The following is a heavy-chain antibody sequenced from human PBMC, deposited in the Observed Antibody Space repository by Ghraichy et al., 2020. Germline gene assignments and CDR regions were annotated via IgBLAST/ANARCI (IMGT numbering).Heavy chain of an antibody. CDR1: GFTFSSYG. Sequence: GGSLRLSCAASGFTFSSYGMYWVRQAPGKGLEWVAVISYDGSNKYYADSVKGRFTISRDNSKNTLYLQMNSLRAEDTAVYYCAKDLVITGARNQIFDYWGQGTLVTVSS. J-gene: IGHJ4*02. V-gene: IGHV3-30*18. CDR3: AKDLVITGARNQIFDY. CDR2: ISYDGSNK. D-gene: IGHD4/OR15-4a*01.